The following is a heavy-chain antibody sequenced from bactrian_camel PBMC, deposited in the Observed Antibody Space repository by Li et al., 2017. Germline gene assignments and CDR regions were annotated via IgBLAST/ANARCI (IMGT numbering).Heavy chain of an antibody. V-gene: IGHV3S40*01. CDR3: AAGRTSTLVAVRYTY. J-gene: IGHJ4*01. CDR2: IDHRSGGA. D-gene: IGHD6*01. CDR1: GYTDSGNN. Sequence: VQLVESGGGSVHAGGSLGLSCVASGYTDSGNNVGWFRQAPGKEREGLAVIDHRSGGALYADSVKGRFTISQDKAQNTVALQMDSLEPEDTAMYYCAAGRTSTLVAVRYTYCGQGTQVTVS.